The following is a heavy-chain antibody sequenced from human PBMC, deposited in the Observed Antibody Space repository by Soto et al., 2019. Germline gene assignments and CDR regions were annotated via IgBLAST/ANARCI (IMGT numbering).Heavy chain of an antibody. Sequence: ASVKVSCKASGGTLSSYAISWVRQAPGQGLEWMGGIIPIFGTANYAQKFQGRVTITADESTSTAYMEPSSLRSEDTAVYYCARSYSGSYYYYGMDVWGQGTTVTVSS. D-gene: IGHD1-26*01. CDR1: GGTLSSYA. CDR3: ARSYSGSYYYYGMDV. J-gene: IGHJ6*02. V-gene: IGHV1-69*13. CDR2: IIPIFGTA.